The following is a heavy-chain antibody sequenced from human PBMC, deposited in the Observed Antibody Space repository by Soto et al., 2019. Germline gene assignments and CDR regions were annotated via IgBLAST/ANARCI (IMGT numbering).Heavy chain of an antibody. J-gene: IGHJ5*02. V-gene: IGHV1-18*01. CDR1: GYKFNRYA. CDR3: ARDRPTDH. CDR2: ITGDTLEA. Sequence: QVQLVQSGAEVRKPGASVTVSCKAYGYKFNRYAISWLRQAPGQGPEWMGWITGDTLEARYARKFQGRVTLTRNTSTSTVYMELRSLRDDDTAVYYCARDRPTDHWGQGTLVTVSS.